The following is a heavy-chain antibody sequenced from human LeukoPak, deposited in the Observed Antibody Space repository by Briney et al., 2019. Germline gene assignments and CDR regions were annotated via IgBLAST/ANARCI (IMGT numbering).Heavy chain of an antibody. J-gene: IGHJ6*03. Sequence: SETLSLTCTVSGGSISSGGLYWNWIRQPPGKGLEWIGYIYYSGSTYYNPSLKSRVTISIDTSKNQFSLKVSSVTAADTAVYYCARARYMDVWGKGTTVTVSS. CDR1: GGSISSGGLY. CDR2: IYYSGST. V-gene: IGHV4-30-4*08. CDR3: ARARYMDV.